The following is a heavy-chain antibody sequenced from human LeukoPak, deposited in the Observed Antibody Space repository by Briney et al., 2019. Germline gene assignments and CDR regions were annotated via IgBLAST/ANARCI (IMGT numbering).Heavy chain of an antibody. V-gene: IGHV3-66*01. J-gene: IGHJ3*02. Sequence: GGSLRLSCAASGFTVSSNYMSWVRQAPGKGLEWVSVIYSGDSTYYADSVKGRFTISRDNSKNTLYLQMNSLRADDTAVYYCARDWYYYDSSGYYPDAFDIWGQGTMITVSS. D-gene: IGHD3-22*01. CDR1: GFTVSSNY. CDR2: IYSGDST. CDR3: ARDWYYYDSSGYYPDAFDI.